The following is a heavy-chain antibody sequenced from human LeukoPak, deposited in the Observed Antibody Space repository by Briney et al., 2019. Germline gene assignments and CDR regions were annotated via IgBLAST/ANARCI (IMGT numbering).Heavy chain of an antibody. D-gene: IGHD3-22*01. Sequence: GGSLRLSCAASVFTFSSDAMSWVREAPGRGLEWVSAISGSGGSTYYADSVRGRFTISRDNSKNTLYLQMNSLRAEDTGVYYCAIDFSMTMIVAVISDDFDIWGQGTLVTVSS. J-gene: IGHJ3*02. CDR2: ISGSGGST. V-gene: IGHV3-23*01. CDR1: VFTFSSDA. CDR3: AIDFSMTMIVAVISDDFDI.